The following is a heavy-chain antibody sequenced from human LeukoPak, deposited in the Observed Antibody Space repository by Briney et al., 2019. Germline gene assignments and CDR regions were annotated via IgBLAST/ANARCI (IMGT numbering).Heavy chain of an antibody. J-gene: IGHJ5*02. CDR1: GFTFSDYY. D-gene: IGHD2-2*01. CDR3: ARDYCSSTSCLNWFDP. V-gene: IGHV3-11*01. CDR2: ISSSGSTI. Sequence: GGSLRLSCAGSGFTFSDYYMSWIRQAPGKGLEWVSYISSSGSTIYYADSVKGRFTISRDNAKNSLYLQMNSLRAEDTAVYYCARDYCSSTSCLNWFDPWGQGTLVTVSS.